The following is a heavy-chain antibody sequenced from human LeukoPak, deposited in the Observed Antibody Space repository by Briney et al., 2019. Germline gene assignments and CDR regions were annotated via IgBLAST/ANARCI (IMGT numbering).Heavy chain of an antibody. D-gene: IGHD2-15*01. V-gene: IGHV3-23*01. Sequence: GGSLRLSCAASGFTFSSYAMIWVRQAPGKGLEWVSAISGSGGSTYYADSVKGRFTISRDNSKNTLYLQMNSLRAEDTAVYYCAKIGVAGGFYYFDCWGQRTLVTVSS. CDR2: ISGSGGST. CDR1: GFTFSSYA. CDR3: AKIGVAGGFYYFDC. J-gene: IGHJ4*02.